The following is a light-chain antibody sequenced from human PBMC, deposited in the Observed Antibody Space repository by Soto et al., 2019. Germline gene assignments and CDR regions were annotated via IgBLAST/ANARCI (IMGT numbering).Light chain of an antibody. V-gene: IGKV3-20*01. CDR2: GAS. CDR3: HQYGSSPLT. J-gene: IGKJ4*01. Sequence: EIVLTQSPGTLSLSPGERGTLSCRAGQSLTSNSLAWYQQKPGQAPRLLIYGASNRASGIPDRFSGSGSGTDFTLTISRLEPEDFAVYYCHQYGSSPLTFGGGTRVEI. CDR1: QSLTSNS.